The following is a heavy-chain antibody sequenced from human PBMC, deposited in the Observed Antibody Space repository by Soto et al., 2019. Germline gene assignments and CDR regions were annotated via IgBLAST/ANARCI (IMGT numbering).Heavy chain of an antibody. CDR2: MNPNSGNT. CDR1: GYTFTSYD. CDR3: ATGYSNYYYSYMDV. Sequence: ASMKDSCKASGYTFTSYDINWVRQATGQGLEGMGWMNPNSGNTGYAQKFQGRVTMTRNTSISTAYMELSSLRSEDTAVYYCATGYSNYYYSYMDVWGKGTTVTVSS. J-gene: IGHJ6*03. V-gene: IGHV1-8*01. D-gene: IGHD5-18*01.